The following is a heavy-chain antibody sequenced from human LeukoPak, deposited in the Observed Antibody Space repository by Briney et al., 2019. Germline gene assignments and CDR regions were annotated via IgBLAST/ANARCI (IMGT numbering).Heavy chain of an antibody. J-gene: IGHJ4*02. CDR1: DYSFTDYA. CDR3: AREGGSGHSYYFDF. CDR2: MSPNSDNT. D-gene: IGHD3-22*01. V-gene: IGHV1-8*02. Sequence: GASVKVSCKTSDYSFTDYAINWVRQAPGQGLEWMGWMSPNSDNTGSAEKFRGRFTMTRDTSTDTAFMELSGLGSEDTAIYYCAREGGSGHSYYFDFWGRGTLVTVSS.